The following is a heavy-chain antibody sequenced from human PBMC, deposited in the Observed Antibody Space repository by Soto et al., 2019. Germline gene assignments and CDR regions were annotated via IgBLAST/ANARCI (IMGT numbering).Heavy chain of an antibody. V-gene: IGHV1-18*01. D-gene: IGHD2-15*01. CDR3: ARGLIVVVVAATTYFDY. J-gene: IGHJ4*02. Sequence: DSVKVSFKASGYPFTSYGISLVRQAPGQGLEWMGWISAYNGNTNYAQKLQGRVTMTTDTSTSTAYMELRSLRSDDTAVYYCARGLIVVVVAATTYFDYWGQGTMVTVSS. CDR1: GYPFTSYG. CDR2: ISAYNGNT.